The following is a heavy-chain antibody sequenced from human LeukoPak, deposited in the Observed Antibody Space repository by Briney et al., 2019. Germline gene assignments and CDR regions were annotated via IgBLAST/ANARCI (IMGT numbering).Heavy chain of an antibody. V-gene: IGHV1-18*01. CDR1: GYTFTSSG. J-gene: IGHJ5*02. D-gene: IGHD5/OR15-5a*01. CDR2: ISAYNGNT. Sequence: GASVKVSCKASGYTFTSSGINWVRQAPGQGLEWMGWISAYNGNTKYAQKFQGTVTMTTDTSTTTAYMELRSLRYDDTAVYYCARGNGETVSTSLNWFDPWGQGTLVTVSS. CDR3: ARGNGETVSTSLNWFDP.